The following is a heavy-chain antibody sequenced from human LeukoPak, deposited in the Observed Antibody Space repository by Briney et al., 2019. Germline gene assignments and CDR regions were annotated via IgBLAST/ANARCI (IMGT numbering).Heavy chain of an antibody. CDR1: GYTFTSYA. Sequence: ASVKVSCKASGYTFTSYAMNWVRQAPGQGLEWMGWINTNTGNPTYAQGFTGRFVFSLDTSVSTAYLQISSLKAEDTAVYYCARHGPQWLGYYYYYYYMDVWGKGTTVTVSS. D-gene: IGHD6-19*01. J-gene: IGHJ6*03. V-gene: IGHV7-4-1*02. CDR2: INTNTGNP. CDR3: ARHGPQWLGYYYYYYYMDV.